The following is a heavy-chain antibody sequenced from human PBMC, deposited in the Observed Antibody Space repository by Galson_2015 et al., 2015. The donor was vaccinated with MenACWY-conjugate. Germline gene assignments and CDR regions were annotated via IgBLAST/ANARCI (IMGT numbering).Heavy chain of an antibody. CDR3: ARETLGSGLYFFDF. D-gene: IGHD3-22*01. V-gene: IGHV1-18*01. J-gene: IGHJ4*02. CDR1: GYTFRVHD. Sequence: SVKVSCKASGYTFRVHDINWVRQAPGQGLEWMGWINVYSGNTGYAEKFQGRVTMTADTSTSTAYMELRSLRSDDTAVYFCARETLGSGLYFFDFWGQGTPVTVSS. CDR2: INVYSGNT.